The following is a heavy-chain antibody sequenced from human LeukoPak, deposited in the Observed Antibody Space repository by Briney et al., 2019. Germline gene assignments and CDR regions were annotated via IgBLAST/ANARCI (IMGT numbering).Heavy chain of an antibody. V-gene: IGHV3-7*01. Sequence: GGSLRLSCAASRFTFSRYWMSWVRQAPGKGLEWVANIKQDGSEKYYVDSVKGRFTISRDNARSSLYLQMNSLRAEDTAVYYCARASSSDAFDIWGQGTMVTVSS. CDR1: RFTFSRYW. CDR3: ARASSSDAFDI. CDR2: IKQDGSEK. J-gene: IGHJ3*02. D-gene: IGHD6-13*01.